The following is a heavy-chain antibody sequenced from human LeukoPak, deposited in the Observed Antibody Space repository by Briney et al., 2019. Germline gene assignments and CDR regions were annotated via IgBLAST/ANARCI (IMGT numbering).Heavy chain of an antibody. Sequence: ASVKVSCKASGYTFTSYYMHWVRQAPGQGLEWMGWISAYNGNTNYAQKLQGRVTMTTDTSTSTAYMELRSLRSDDTAVYYCARGIWNQGALMDVWGQGTTVTVSS. J-gene: IGHJ6*02. V-gene: IGHV1-18*04. CDR2: ISAYNGNT. CDR1: GYTFTSYY. CDR3: ARGIWNQGALMDV. D-gene: IGHD1-1*01.